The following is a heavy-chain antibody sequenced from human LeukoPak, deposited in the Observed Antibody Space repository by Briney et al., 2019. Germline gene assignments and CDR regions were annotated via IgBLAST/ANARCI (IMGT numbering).Heavy chain of an antibody. CDR2: IWYDGSNK. Sequence: GGSLRLSGAASGFTFSSYGMHWVRQAPGKGLEWVAVIWYDGSNKYYADSVKGRFTISRDNSKNTLYLQMNSLRAEDTAVYYCAREEQSHAFDIWGQGTMVTVSS. CDR1: GFTFSSYG. CDR3: AREEQSHAFDI. V-gene: IGHV3-33*01. J-gene: IGHJ3*02. D-gene: IGHD6-19*01.